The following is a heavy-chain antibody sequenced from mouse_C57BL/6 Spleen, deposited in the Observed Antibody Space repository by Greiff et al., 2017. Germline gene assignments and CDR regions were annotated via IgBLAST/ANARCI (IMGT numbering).Heavy chain of an antibody. CDR3: ARYDYDYDGYYAMDY. V-gene: IGHV1-53*01. CDR2: INPSNGGT. J-gene: IGHJ4*01. CDR1: GYTFTSYW. Sequence: QVQLQQPGTELVKPGASVKLSCKASGYTFTSYWMHWVKQRPGQGLEWIGNINPSNGGTNYNEKFKSKATLTVDKSSSTAYMQLSSLTSEDSAVYYCARYDYDYDGYYAMDYWGQGTSVTVSS. D-gene: IGHD2-4*01.